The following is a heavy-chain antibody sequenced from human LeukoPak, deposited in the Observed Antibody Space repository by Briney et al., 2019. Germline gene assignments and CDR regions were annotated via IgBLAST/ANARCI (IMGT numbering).Heavy chain of an antibody. CDR1: GGSFSGYY. Sequence: SETLSLTCAVYGGSFSGYYWSWIRQPPGKGLEWIGEINHSGSTNYNPSLKSRVTISVDTSKNQFSLKLSSVTAADTAVYYCAREPHYSSSWYGTRFDPWGQGTLVTVSS. V-gene: IGHV4-34*01. CDR3: AREPHYSSSWYGTRFDP. D-gene: IGHD6-13*01. CDR2: INHSGST. J-gene: IGHJ5*02.